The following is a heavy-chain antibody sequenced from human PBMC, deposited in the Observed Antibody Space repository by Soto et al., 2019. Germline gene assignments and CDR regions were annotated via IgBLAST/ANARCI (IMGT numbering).Heavy chain of an antibody. D-gene: IGHD2-15*01. CDR2: INRDGSST. Sequence: EVQLVESGGGLVKPGGSLRLSCAASGFTFNNFWMHWVRQAPGKGLVWVSRINRDGSSTTYGDSVKGRFTISRDNAKNTLYLQMNSLRSDDTAVYYCARAGPVEMTVVFDYWGQGSLVTVSS. CDR3: ARAGPVEMTVVFDY. CDR1: GFTFNNFW. V-gene: IGHV3-74*01. J-gene: IGHJ4*02.